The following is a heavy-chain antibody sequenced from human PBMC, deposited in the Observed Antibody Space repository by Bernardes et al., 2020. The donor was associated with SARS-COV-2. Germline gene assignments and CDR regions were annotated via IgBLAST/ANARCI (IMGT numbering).Heavy chain of an antibody. J-gene: IGHJ5*02. Sequence: SVKVSCKASGYTFTSYYMHWVRQAPGQGLEWMGMINPSGGTTTYVQKFQGRVIMTRDASTSTVYMELSSLRPDDTAVYYCARDGDYGGNRGNWFDPWGQGTLVTVSS. CDR1: GYTFTSYY. CDR3: ARDGDYGGNRGNWFDP. CDR2: INPSGGTT. V-gene: IGHV1-46*01. D-gene: IGHD4-17*01.